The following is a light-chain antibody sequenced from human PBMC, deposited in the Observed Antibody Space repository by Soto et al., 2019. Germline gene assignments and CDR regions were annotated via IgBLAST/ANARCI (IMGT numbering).Light chain of an antibody. CDR1: QSVSSY. V-gene: IGKV3-11*01. CDR3: QQRSNWPLT. Sequence: EIVLTQSPATLSWSPGERATLSCMASQSVSSYLAWYQQKPGQAPRLLIYDASNRATGIPARFSGSGSGTDFTLTISSLEPEDFAVYYCQQRSNWPLTFGPGTKVDIK. J-gene: IGKJ3*01. CDR2: DAS.